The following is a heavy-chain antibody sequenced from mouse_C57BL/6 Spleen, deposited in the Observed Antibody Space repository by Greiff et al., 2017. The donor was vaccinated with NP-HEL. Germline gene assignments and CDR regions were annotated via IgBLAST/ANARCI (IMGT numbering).Heavy chain of an antibody. CDR2: IVPEPGVT. D-gene: IGHD1-1*01. V-gene: IGHV1-15*01. CDR1: GYTFPDFE. J-gene: IGHJ2*01. Sequence: VHLQESGAELVSPGASLTLSCKPPGYTFPDFEMPWVKQTPLHGLEWIGAIVPEPGVTASNQKFKGKAIRTADNSSSTAYMELRSLTSEDSAVYYCTRRFITTVVPYFDYWGQGTTLTVSS. CDR3: TRRFITTVVPYFDY.